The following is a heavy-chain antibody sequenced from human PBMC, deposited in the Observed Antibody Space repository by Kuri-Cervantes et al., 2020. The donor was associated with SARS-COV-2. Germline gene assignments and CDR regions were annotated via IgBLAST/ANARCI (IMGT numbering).Heavy chain of an antibody. J-gene: IGHJ1*01. CDR2: ISGSGGST. CDR3: AKVGGHREYFQN. D-gene: IGHD3-16*01. Sequence: GESLKISCAASGFTFSSYAMSWVRQAPGKGLEWVSAISGSGGSTYYADSVKGRFTISRDNSKNTLYLQMNSLGAEDTAVYYCAKVGGHREYFQNWGQGTLVTVSS. CDR1: GFTFSSYA. V-gene: IGHV3-23*01.